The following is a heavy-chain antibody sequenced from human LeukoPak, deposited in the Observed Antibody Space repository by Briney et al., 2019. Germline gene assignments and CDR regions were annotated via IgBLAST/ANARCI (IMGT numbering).Heavy chain of an antibody. V-gene: IGHV3-7*01. CDR3: ARAFKDFWSGYYWVSYYMDV. D-gene: IGHD3-3*01. J-gene: IGHJ6*03. CDR1: GFIFSTYW. Sequence: GGSLTLSCAASGFIFSTYWMAWVRQAPGKGLEWVANIKEDGSDKNYVVSMKGRFTISRDNAKNSLYLQMNSLRAEDTAVYYCARAFKDFWSGYYWVSYYMDVWGKGTTVTVSS. CDR2: IKEDGSDK.